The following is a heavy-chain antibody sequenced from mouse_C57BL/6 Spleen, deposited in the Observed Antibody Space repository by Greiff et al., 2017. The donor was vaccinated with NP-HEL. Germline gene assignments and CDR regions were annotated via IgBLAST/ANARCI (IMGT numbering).Heavy chain of an antibody. V-gene: IGHV14-2*01. CDR2: IDPEDGET. J-gene: IGHJ2*01. D-gene: IGHD1-1*01. CDR3: TSDYYGSSYEGY. Sequence: VQLQQSGAELVKPGASVKLSCTASGFNIKDSYMHWVKQRTEQGLEWIGRIDPEDGETKYAPKFQGKATITANTSSNTAYLQLSSLTSEDTAVYYCTSDYYGSSYEGYWGQGTTLTVSS. CDR1: GFNIKDSY.